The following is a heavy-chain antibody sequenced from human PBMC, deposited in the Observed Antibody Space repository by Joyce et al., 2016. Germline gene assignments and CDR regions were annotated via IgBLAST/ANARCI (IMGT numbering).Heavy chain of an antibody. J-gene: IGHJ3*01. CDR3: TIKGRSRNRAFDF. D-gene: IGHD2-2*01. CDR2: FDPGDAAT. V-gene: IGHV1-24*01. CDR1: GDSVSNLY. Sequence: QVQLVQSGAEVKRPGASVKVSCKVFGDSVSNLYIHWVRQDPGKGLEGGGGFDPGDAATLYSQKFQGRVTLSEDTSADKAYMELSRLTLEDAAVYYCTIKGRSRNRAFDFWGQGTVVTVSS.